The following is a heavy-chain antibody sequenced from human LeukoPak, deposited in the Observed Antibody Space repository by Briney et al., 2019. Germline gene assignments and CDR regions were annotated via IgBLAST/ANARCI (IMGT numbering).Heavy chain of an antibody. CDR1: GFTFSSFG. CDR2: ILYDGSNK. V-gene: IGHV3-30*02. D-gene: IGHD4-23*01. Sequence: GGSLRLSCAASGFTFSSFGMHRVRQAPGKGLEWVTFILYDGSNKYYADSVKGRFTISRDNSKNTLYLQMNSLRAEDTAVYYCAKNGNYGGPPDAFDIWGQGTMVTVSS. J-gene: IGHJ3*02. CDR3: AKNGNYGGPPDAFDI.